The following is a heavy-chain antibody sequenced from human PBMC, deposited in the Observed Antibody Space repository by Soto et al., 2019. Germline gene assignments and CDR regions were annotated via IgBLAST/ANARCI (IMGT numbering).Heavy chain of an antibody. CDR2: ISYDGSNK. J-gene: IGHJ6*02. D-gene: IGHD2-15*01. CDR3: AKDPVRGGQYYCYYYGMDV. CDR1: GFTFSSYG. V-gene: IGHV3-30*18. Sequence: GGSLRLSCAASGFTFSSYGMHWVRQAPGKGLEWVAVISYDGSNKYYADSVKGRFTISRDNSKNTLYLQMNSLRAEDTAVYYCAKDPVRGGQYYCYYYGMDVWGQGTTVTVSS.